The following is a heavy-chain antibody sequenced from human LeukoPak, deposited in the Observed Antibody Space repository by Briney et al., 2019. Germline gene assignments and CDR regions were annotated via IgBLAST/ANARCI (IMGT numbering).Heavy chain of an antibody. CDR3: ARGVDTAMVTPYLDY. J-gene: IGHJ4*02. D-gene: IGHD5-18*01. CDR2: IYYSGST. Sequence: SETLSLTCTVSGGSISSYYWSWIRQPPGKGLEWIGYIYYSGSTNYNPSLKSRVNISVDTAKNQVSLKLSSVTAADTAVYYCARGVDTAMVTPYLDYWGQGPLVTVSS. V-gene: IGHV4-59*08. CDR1: GGSISSYY.